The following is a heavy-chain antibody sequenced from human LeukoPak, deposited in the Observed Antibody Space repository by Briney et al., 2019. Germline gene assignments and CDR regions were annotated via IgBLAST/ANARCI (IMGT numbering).Heavy chain of an antibody. Sequence: PSETLSLTCTVSGYSISSGYYWGWIRQPPGKGLEWIGSIYHSGRTYYNPSLKSRVTISVDTSKNQYSLKLSSVTAADTAVYYCARRGTNRRYSSDWHSIFAFDLWGRGTLVTVSS. CDR2: IYHSGRT. V-gene: IGHV4-38-2*02. J-gene: IGHJ2*01. CDR3: ARRGTNRRYSSDWHSIFAFDL. D-gene: IGHD6-19*01. CDR1: GYSISSGYY.